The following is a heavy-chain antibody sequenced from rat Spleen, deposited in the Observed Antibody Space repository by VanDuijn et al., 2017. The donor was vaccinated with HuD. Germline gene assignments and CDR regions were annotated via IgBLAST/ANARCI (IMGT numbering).Heavy chain of an antibody. CDR2: IWGDGST. Sequence: QVQLKESGPGLVQPSETLSLTCTVSGFSLTSYSVSWVRQPPGKGLEWMGIIWGDGSTSYNPVLKSRLSISRDTSKSQVFLKMNSLQSEDTAIYFCTRGYSGDYFDYWGQGVMVTVSS. V-gene: IGHV2-15*01. CDR1: GFSLTSYS. J-gene: IGHJ2*01. D-gene: IGHD1-1*01. CDR3: TRGYSGDYFDY.